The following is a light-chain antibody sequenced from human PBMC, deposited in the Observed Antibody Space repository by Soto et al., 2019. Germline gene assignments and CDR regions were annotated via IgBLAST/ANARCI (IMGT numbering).Light chain of an antibody. CDR2: DTS. V-gene: IGKV3-11*01. CDR3: QQRRTWPPLT. Sequence: EIVLTQSPATLSASPGESAALSCRASQDVGHYVAWYRQIPGQAPRLLIYDTSNRAAGIPARFRGSGSGTAFTLTISSLEPEDFAVYYCQQRRTWPPLTFGGGTKVDIK. J-gene: IGKJ4*01. CDR1: QDVGHY.